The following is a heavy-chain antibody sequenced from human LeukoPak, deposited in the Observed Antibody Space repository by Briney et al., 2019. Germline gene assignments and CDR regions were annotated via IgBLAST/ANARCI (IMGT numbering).Heavy chain of an antibody. CDR3: AARGQLGSFDY. J-gene: IGHJ4*02. V-gene: IGHV1-46*01. D-gene: IGHD5-18*01. Sequence: ASVKVSCKASEYSFTNYYMHWVRQAPGQGLEWMGIINPSGGSATYAQKFQGRVTVTRDTSTRTVYMELSSLRSEDTAVYYCAARGQLGSFDYWGQGTLVTVSS. CDR2: INPSGGSA. CDR1: EYSFTNYY.